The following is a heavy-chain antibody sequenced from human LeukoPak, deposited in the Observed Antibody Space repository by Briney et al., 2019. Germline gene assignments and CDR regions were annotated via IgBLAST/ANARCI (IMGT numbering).Heavy chain of an antibody. CDR2: INHSGST. J-gene: IGHJ4*02. D-gene: IGHD3-3*01. CDR1: VGFFSSYY. CDR3: VRGGKRITIVGVPFDY. V-gene: IGHV4-34*01. Sequence: SSETLSLTCAVYVGFFSSYYGSWIRQPPGKGLEWIGEINHSGSTNYNPSFKSRVTISVDTSKNQFSLKLSSVTAADTAVYYCVRGGKRITIVGVPFDYWGQGTLVTVSS.